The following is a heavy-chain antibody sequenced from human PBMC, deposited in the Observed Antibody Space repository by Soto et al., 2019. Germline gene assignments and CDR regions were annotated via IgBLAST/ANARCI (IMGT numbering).Heavy chain of an antibody. CDR2: IYYSGTT. CDR3: WGVVVVSAATNNWFDP. CDR1: DGSISSSDYL. J-gene: IGHJ5*02. Sequence: SGTLALTCTVSDGSISSSDYLWGWIRQPPGKGLEWIGNIYYSGTTSNNPSLKSRVTISIDTSKNQFSLNLSSVTAEDTAVYYCWGVVVVSAATNNWFDPWGQGTLVTSPQ. V-gene: IGHV4-39*07. D-gene: IGHD2-2*01.